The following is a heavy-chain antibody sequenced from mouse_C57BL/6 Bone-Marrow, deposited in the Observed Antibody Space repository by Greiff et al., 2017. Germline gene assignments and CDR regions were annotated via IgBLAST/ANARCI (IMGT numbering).Heavy chain of an antibody. CDR2: IYPGSGST. CDR1: GYTFTSYW. J-gene: IGHJ1*03. CDR3: ARGHYYGSSYAWYFDV. D-gene: IGHD1-1*01. Sequence: VQLQQPGAELVKPGASVKMSCKASGYTFTSYWITWVKQRPGQGLEWIGYIYPGSGSTNYNEKFKSKATLTVDKSSSTAYMQLRSLTSQDSAVYYCARGHYYGSSYAWYFDVWGTGTTVTVSS. V-gene: IGHV1-55*01.